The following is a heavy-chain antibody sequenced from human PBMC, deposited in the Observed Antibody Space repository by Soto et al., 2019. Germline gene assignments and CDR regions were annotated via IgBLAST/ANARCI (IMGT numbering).Heavy chain of an antibody. J-gene: IGHJ4*02. D-gene: IGHD3-9*01. CDR2: ISGSGGST. V-gene: IGHV3-23*01. Sequence: GSLRLSCAASGFTFSSYAMSWVRQAPGKGLEWVSAISGSGGSTYYADSVKGRFTISRDNSKNTLYLQMNSLRAEDTAVYYCAKDRMYYDILTGYYPFDYWGQGTLVTVSS. CDR1: GFTFSSYA. CDR3: AKDRMYYDILTGYYPFDY.